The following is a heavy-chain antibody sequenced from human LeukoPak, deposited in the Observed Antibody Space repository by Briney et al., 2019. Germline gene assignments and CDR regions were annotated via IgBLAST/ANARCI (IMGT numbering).Heavy chain of an antibody. CDR1: GYTFTGYY. CDR2: INPNSGVT. CDR3: ARGPANWLDP. J-gene: IGHJ5*02. V-gene: IGHV1-2*02. Sequence: ASLKVSCKASGYTFTGYYIYWVRQAPGQGLEWVGWINPNSGVTKYAQKFLGRVTMTRDTSISTAYMELSSLRSDDTAVYYCARGPANWLDPWGQGTLVAVSS.